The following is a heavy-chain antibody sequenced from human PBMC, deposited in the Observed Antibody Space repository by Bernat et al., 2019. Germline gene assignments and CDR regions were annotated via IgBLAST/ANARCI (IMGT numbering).Heavy chain of an antibody. D-gene: IGHD3-22*01. V-gene: IGHV1-18*01. CDR3: ARATYYYDSSGYYYERFDY. J-gene: IGHJ4*02. CDR2: NSAYNGNT. Sequence: QVQLVQSGAEVKKPGASVKVSCKASGYTFISYGISWVRQAPGQGLEWMGWNSAYNGNTNYAQKLQGRVTMTTDTSTSTSYLELRSLRSDDTAVYYCARATYYYDSSGYYYERFDYWGQGTLVTVSS. CDR1: GYTFISYG.